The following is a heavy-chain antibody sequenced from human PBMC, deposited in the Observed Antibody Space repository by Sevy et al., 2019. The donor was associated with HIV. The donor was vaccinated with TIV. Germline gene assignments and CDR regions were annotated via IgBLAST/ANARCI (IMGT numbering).Heavy chain of an antibody. J-gene: IGHJ4*02. CDR1: GFTVSSNW. V-gene: IGHV3-7*01. Sequence: GGSLRLSCAASGFTVSSNWMSWVRQAPGKGLEWVATMKEDGSERNYVDSVKGRFTISRDNAKNSLYLQMNSLRAEGTAVYYCVREGVGGYSYSLDCWGQGTLVTVSS. CDR2: MKEDGSER. D-gene: IGHD5-18*01. CDR3: VREGVGGYSYSLDC.